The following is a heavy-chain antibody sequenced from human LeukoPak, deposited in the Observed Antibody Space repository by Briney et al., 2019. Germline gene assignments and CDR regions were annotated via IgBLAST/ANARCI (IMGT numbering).Heavy chain of an antibody. CDR1: GFIFSSYE. J-gene: IGHJ3*02. Sequence: GGSLRLSCAASGFIFSSYEFYWVRQAPGKGLEWISYISSGGSTIKYAESVKGRFTISRDDAKQSLYLQMNSLRAEDTAIYYCGASRQFVGAFDIWGQGTLVPVSS. V-gene: IGHV3-48*03. D-gene: IGHD3-10*01. CDR3: GASRQFVGAFDI. CDR2: ISSGGSTI.